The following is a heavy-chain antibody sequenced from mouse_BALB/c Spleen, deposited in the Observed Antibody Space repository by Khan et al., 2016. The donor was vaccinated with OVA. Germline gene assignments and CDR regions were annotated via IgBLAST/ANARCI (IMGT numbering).Heavy chain of an antibody. Sequence: VQLQQSGPELMKPGASVKISCKASGYSFTTYYLHWVMQSHGESLEWIGYVDPFSGGTTSNQKFKGKATLTVYKSSTTAYMHLSNLTSEASEVYCGTRNGYFAWFTYWGQGTLVTVSA. CDR1: GYSFTTYY. CDR2: VDPFSGGT. D-gene: IGHD2-3*01. V-gene: IGHV1S135*01. CDR3: TRNGYFAWFTY. J-gene: IGHJ3*01.